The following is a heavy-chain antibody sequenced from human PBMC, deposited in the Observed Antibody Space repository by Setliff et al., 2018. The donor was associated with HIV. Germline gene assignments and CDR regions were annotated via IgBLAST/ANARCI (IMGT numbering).Heavy chain of an antibody. CDR3: ARAGSAGRFRAIDS. J-gene: IGHJ4*02. V-gene: IGHV4-4*07. CDR1: GGSISSYY. CDR2: IYTSGST. Sequence: SETLSLTCTVSGGSISSYYWSWIRQPAGKGLEWIGRIYTSGSTNYNPSLKSRVTISIDTSKSQISLKLTSVTAADTAMYYCARAGSAGRFRAIDSWSQGTLVTVSS. D-gene: IGHD6-13*01.